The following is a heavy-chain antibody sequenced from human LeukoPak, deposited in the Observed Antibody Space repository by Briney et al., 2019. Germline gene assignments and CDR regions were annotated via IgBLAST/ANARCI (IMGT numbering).Heavy chain of an antibody. CDR1: GGTLSSYA. Sequence: SETLSLTCKAPGGTLSSYAWNGVRQPAGKGLEWIGRFYISGSTNYNPSLKSRVTMSVDTSKNQFSLRLNSVTAADTAVYYCARDGSGSRTYCETWGQGDLVSVSS. J-gene: IGHJ4*02. CDR3: ARDGSGSRTYCET. CDR2: FYISGST. D-gene: IGHD5-12*01. V-gene: IGHV4-4*07.